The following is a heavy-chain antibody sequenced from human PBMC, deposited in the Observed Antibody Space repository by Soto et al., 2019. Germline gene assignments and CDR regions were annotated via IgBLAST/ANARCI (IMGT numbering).Heavy chain of an antibody. CDR3: ARLGWDYGVGWFDP. J-gene: IGHJ5*02. Sequence: LSLTCTVSGGSISSSSYYWGWIRQPPGKGLEWIGSIYYSGSTYYNPSLKSRVTISVDTSKNQFSLKLSSVTAADTAVYYCARLGWDYGVGWFDPWGQGTLVTVSS. V-gene: IGHV4-39*01. CDR2: IYYSGST. CDR1: GGSISSSSYY. D-gene: IGHD4-17*01.